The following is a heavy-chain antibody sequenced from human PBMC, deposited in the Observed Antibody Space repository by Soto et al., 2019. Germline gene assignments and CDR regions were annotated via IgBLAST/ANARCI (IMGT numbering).Heavy chain of an antibody. V-gene: IGHV1-2*02. CDR1: GYTFTGYY. D-gene: IGHD1-26*01. CDR2: INPNSGGT. CDR3: AKAKFGQWELSFDY. Sequence: GASVKVSCKASGYTFTGYYMHWVRQAPGQGLEWMGWINPNSGGTNYAQKFQGRVTMTRDTSISTAYMELSRLRSDDTAVYYCAKAKFGQWELSFDYWGQGTLVTVS. J-gene: IGHJ4*02.